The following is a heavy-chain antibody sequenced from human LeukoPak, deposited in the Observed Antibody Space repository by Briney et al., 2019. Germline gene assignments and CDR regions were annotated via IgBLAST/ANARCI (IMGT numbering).Heavy chain of an antibody. D-gene: IGHD3-10*01. Sequence: GASVKVSCKASGYIITSYYMHWVRQAPGQGLEWMGIINPSSGSTIYAHKFQGRVTMTRDMSTSTVYMGLSSLRSEDTAVYYCARDGRGSRSSWFDPWGQGTLVIVSS. J-gene: IGHJ5*02. V-gene: IGHV1-46*01. CDR1: GYIITSYY. CDR2: INPSSGST. CDR3: ARDGRGSRSSWFDP.